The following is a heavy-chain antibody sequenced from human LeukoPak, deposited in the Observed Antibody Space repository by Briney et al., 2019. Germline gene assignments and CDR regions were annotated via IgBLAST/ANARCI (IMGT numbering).Heavy chain of an antibody. J-gene: IGHJ4*02. CDR3: ARGDELESLVMAYFDY. CDR2: INPNSGGT. CDR1: GYTFTGYY. D-gene: IGHD1-1*01. V-gene: IGHV1-2*02. Sequence: ASVKVSCKASGYTFTGYYMHWVRQAPGQGLEWMGWINPNSGGTNYAQKFQGRVTMTRDTSISTAYMELSRLRSDDTAVYYCARGDELESLVMAYFDYWGQGTLVTVSS.